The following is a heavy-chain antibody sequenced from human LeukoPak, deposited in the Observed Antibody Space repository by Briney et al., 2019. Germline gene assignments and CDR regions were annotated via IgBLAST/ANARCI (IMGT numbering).Heavy chain of an antibody. D-gene: IGHD1-26*01. CDR1: GFTFSSYA. Sequence: GRSLRLSCAASGFTFSSYAMHWVRQAPGKGLEWAAVISYDGSNKYYADSVKGRFTISRDNSKNTLYLQMNSLRAEDTAVYYCARDRRSSPDYWGQGTLVTVSS. J-gene: IGHJ4*02. CDR3: ARDRRSSPDY. CDR2: ISYDGSNK. V-gene: IGHV3-30-3*01.